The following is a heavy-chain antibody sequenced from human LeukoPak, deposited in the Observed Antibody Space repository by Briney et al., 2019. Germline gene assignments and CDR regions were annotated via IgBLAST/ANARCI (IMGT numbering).Heavy chain of an antibody. V-gene: IGHV3-74*01. CDR3: VVWGEDRSGHRFDF. J-gene: IGHJ4*02. CDR2: INTDGSNT. CDR1: GFTFDYYW. Sequence: GGSLRLSCAASGFTFDYYWMHWVRQAPGKGLMWVSRINTDGSNTHYADSVKGRFTVSRDNAKNTLYLQMNGLRVEDTAVYYCVVWGEDRSGHRFDFWGQGTLVTVSS. D-gene: IGHD3-22*01.